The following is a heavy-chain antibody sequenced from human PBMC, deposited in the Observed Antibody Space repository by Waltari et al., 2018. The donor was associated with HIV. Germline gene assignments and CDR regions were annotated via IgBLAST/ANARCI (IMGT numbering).Heavy chain of an antibody. V-gene: IGHV4-61*02. CDR2: ISTSGSV. J-gene: IGHJ6*02. Sequence: VQLRESGPGLVRPSQTLSLTCTVSGASIVSGRYNYNWVRQPAGKGLEWIGRISTSGSVNDNPSLKSRVTISIDTSKNRVSLKLNSVTAADTAVYYCARDEIVSSPHYYGLDVWGQGTTVIVSS. CDR3: ARDEIVSSPHYYGLDV. D-gene: IGHD6-13*01. CDR1: GASIVSGRY.